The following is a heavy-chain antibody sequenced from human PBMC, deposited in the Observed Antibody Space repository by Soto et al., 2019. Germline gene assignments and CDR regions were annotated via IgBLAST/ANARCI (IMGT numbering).Heavy chain of an antibody. Sequence: QVQLVQSGAEVKKPGSSVKVSCEASGGTFSSYAISWVRQAPGQGLEWMGGIIPIFGTADYAQKFQGRVTSTADESTSTAYMELSSLGSEDTAVYYCARGITGTVSYYYGMDVWGQGTTVTVSS. J-gene: IGHJ6*02. CDR2: IIPIFGTA. D-gene: IGHD1-20*01. V-gene: IGHV1-69*12. CDR3: ARGITGTVSYYYGMDV. CDR1: GGTFSSYA.